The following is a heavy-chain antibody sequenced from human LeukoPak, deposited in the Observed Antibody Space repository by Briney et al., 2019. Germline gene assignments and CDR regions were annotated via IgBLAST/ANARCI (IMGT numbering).Heavy chain of an antibody. V-gene: IGHV4-34*01. CDR1: GGSFSGYY. J-gene: IGHJ4*01. CDR3: ARRAGAYSHPYTY. D-gene: IGHD2-2*02. Sequence: PSETLSLTCAVYGGSFSGYYWSWIRQPPGKGLEWIGEINHSGSTNYNPSLKSRVTISVDTSKNQFSLKLSSVTAADTAVYYCARRAGAYSHPYTYWGKEPWSPSP. CDR2: INHSGST.